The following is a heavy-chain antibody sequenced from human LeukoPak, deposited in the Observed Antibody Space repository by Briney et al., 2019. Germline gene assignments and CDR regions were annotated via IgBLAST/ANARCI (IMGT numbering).Heavy chain of an antibody. CDR3: ARVEEGYGSGRRENYYYYYMDV. J-gene: IGHJ6*03. D-gene: IGHD3-10*01. CDR1: GGSISTSSCY. V-gene: IGHV4-39*07. CDR2: IYYSGST. Sequence: PSETLSLTCTVSGGSISTSSCYWGWIRQPPGKGLEWIGSIYYSGSTYYNPSLKSRVTISVDTSKNQFSLKLSSVTAADTAVYYCARVEEGYGSGRRENYYYYYMDVWGKGTTVTISS.